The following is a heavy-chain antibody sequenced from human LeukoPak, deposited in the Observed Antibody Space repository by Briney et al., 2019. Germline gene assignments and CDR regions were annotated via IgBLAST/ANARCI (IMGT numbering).Heavy chain of an antibody. D-gene: IGHD2-2*01. V-gene: IGHV4-34*01. J-gene: IGHJ4*02. CDR1: GGSFSGYY. Sequence: SETLSLTCAVYGGSFSGYYWSWIRQPPGKGREWIGEINHSGSTNYNPSLKSRVTISVDTSKNQFSLKLSSVTAADTAVYYCARGPGYCSSTSCFPPDYWGQGTLVTVSS. CDR3: ARGPGYCSSTSCFPPDY. CDR2: INHSGST.